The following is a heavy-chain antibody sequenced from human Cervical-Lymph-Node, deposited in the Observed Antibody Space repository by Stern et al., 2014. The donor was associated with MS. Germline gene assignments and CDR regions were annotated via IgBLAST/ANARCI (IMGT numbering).Heavy chain of an antibody. CDR3: ARDQFTTSLDV. CDR2: IYYSGTT. D-gene: IGHD2-2*01. J-gene: IGHJ6*02. V-gene: IGHV4-31*03. CDR1: GGSVSSDNYY. Sequence: VQLVESGPGLVKPSQTLSLTCTVSGGSVSSDNYYWTWIRQHPGKGLEWIGHIYYSGTTYYNPSLKRRVNISIETSKNQFSLNLNSVTAADTAMYYCARDQFTTSLDVWGQGTTVTVSS.